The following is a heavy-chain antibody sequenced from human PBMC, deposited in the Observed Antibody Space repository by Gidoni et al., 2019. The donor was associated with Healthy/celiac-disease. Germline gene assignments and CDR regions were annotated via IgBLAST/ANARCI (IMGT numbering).Heavy chain of an antibody. D-gene: IGHD4-4*01. CDR2: IYHSGST. V-gene: IGHV4-4*02. CDR1: GCSISSSNW. CDR3: ASDERSSHSTLDY. J-gene: IGHJ4*02. Sequence: QVQLQESGPGLVNPSGTLSLTCSFSGCSISSSNWWSWVRQPPGKGLEWIGEIYHSGSTNYNQSLKSRVTISVDKYKNQFSLKLSSVTAADTAVYYCASDERSSHSTLDYWGQGTLVNVSS.